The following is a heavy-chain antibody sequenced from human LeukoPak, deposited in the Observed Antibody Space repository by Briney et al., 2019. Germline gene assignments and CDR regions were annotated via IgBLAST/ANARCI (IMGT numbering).Heavy chain of an antibody. D-gene: IGHD3-3*01. Sequence: GGSLRLSCAASGFTFSSYWMSWVRQAPGKGLEWVANIKQDGSEKYYVDSVKGRFTISRDNAKNSLYLQMNSLRAEDTAVYYCARAPDYDFWSGYGPSYYFDYWGQGTLVTVSS. J-gene: IGHJ4*02. CDR1: GFTFSSYW. CDR3: ARAPDYDFWSGYGPSYYFDY. CDR2: IKQDGSEK. V-gene: IGHV3-7*01.